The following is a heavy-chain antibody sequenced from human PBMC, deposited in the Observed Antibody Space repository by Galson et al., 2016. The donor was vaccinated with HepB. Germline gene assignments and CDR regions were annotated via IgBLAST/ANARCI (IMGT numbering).Heavy chain of an antibody. CDR3: ARVRGYGVDY. J-gene: IGHJ4*02. CDR2: IKHDGSEK. CDR1: GFTFSTYW. Sequence: SLRLSCAASGFTFSTYWMSWVRQAPGKGLEWVANIKHDGSEKYYVDSVKGRFSISRDNAKNSLYLQMNSLRVEDTAVYYCARVRGYGVDYWGQGTLVIVSS. D-gene: IGHD5-12*01. V-gene: IGHV3-7*03.